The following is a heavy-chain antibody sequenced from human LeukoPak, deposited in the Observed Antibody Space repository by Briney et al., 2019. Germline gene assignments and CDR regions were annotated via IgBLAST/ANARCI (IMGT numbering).Heavy chain of an antibody. V-gene: IGHV4-34*01. CDR3: ARWEGGSYYDFDY. J-gene: IGHJ4*02. CDR1: GGSFSGYY. Sequence: SETLSLTFAVYGGSFSGYYWSWIRQPPGKGLEWIGEINHSGSTNYNPSLKSRVTISVDTSKNQFSLNLSSVTAADTAVYYCARWEGGSYYDFDYWSQGTLVTVSS. CDR2: INHSGST. D-gene: IGHD1-26*01.